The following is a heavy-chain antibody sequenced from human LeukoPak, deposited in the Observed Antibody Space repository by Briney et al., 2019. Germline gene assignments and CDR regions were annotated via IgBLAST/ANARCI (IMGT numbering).Heavy chain of an antibody. J-gene: IGHJ4*02. V-gene: IGHV3-23*01. CDR1: GFTFSIYA. Sequence: PGGSLRLSCAASGFTFSIYAMSWVRQAPGRGLEWVSSISGNGAGTFYADSGKGRFTISRDNSKNTLFLQMNSLRAEDSAIYYCAKDRPNYYDSSGHYYRRNGDYWGQGTLVTVSS. D-gene: IGHD3-22*01. CDR3: AKDRPNYYDSSGHYYRRNGDY. CDR2: ISGNGAGT.